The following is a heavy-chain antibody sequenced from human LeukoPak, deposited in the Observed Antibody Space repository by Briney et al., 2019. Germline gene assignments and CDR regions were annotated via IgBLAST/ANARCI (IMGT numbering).Heavy chain of an antibody. D-gene: IGHD5-12*01. CDR3: ARARESVAIDY. V-gene: IGHV4-34*01. CDR1: GGSFSGYY. CDR2: ITHSGST. Sequence: SETLSLTCAVYGGSFSGYYWSWIRQPPGKGLEWIGEITHSGSTNYSPSLKSRVTISVDTSKNQFSLKLTSVTAADTAVYYCARARESVAIDYWGQGTRVTVSS. J-gene: IGHJ4*02.